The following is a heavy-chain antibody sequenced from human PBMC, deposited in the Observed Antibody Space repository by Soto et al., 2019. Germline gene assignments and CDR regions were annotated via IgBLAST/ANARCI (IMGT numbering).Heavy chain of an antibody. J-gene: IGHJ4*02. V-gene: IGHV4-38-2*02. Sequence: SETLSLTCSVSGYSISSGYYWGWIRQPPGKGLEWIATIYHSGTTYSNPSLKSRVTISVDTSKNQFSLKLSSVTAADTAVYYCARGLYYYDSSGYSPDYWGLGTLVTVSS. CDR1: GYSISSGYY. D-gene: IGHD3-22*01. CDR2: IYHSGTT. CDR3: ARGLYYYDSSGYSPDY.